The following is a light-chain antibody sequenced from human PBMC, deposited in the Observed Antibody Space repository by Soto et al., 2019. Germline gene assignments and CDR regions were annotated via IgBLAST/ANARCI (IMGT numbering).Light chain of an antibody. V-gene: IGLV1-47*01. CDR3: AAWDDSLSGLYV. Sequence: QSVLTQPPSASGTPGQRVTISCSGSSSNIGSNYVYWYQQLPGTAPKLLIYRNNQRPSGVPDRFYGSKSGTSASLAISGLRSEDEADYYCAAWDDSLSGLYVFGTGTKLTVL. CDR2: RNN. J-gene: IGLJ1*01. CDR1: SSNIGSNY.